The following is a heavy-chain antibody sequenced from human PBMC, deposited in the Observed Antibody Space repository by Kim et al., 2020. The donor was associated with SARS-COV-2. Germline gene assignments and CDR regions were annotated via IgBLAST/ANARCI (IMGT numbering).Heavy chain of an antibody. V-gene: IGHV1-18*01. Sequence: AQKLQGRVTMTTDTSTSTAYMELKSLRSDDTAVYDCARDRSYGGTEFDYWGLGTLVTVSS. CDR3: ARDRSYGGTEFDY. D-gene: IGHD4-17*01. J-gene: IGHJ4*02.